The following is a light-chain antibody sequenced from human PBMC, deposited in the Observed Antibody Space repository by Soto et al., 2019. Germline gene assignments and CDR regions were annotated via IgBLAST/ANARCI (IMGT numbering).Light chain of an antibody. J-gene: IGKJ4*02. CDR1: QTIAKNY. CDR2: DAS. Sequence: EIVLTQSPDTLSLSPGERATISCRASQTIAKNYLAWYQQKPGQAPRLLIYDASSRATGIPDRFTGSGSGADFALTISRLEPEDFAVYYCQQCAYSPRTFGRGTKVEVK. V-gene: IGKV3-20*01. CDR3: QQCAYSPRT.